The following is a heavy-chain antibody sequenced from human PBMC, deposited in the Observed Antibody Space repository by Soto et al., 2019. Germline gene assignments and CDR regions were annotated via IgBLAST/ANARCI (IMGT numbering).Heavy chain of an antibody. V-gene: IGHV3-23*01. CDR3: AKVGGYASSGLYYYMDA. J-gene: IGHJ6*03. D-gene: IGHD6-19*01. Sequence: EVQLLESGGGLVQPGGSLRLSCAASGFTFSSNAMRWVRQAPGKGLEWVSAISGRGGNTYYADSVKGRFTISRDNSKNTLYVQMNSLRAEGTAVYYCAKVGGYASSGLYYYMDAWGKATTVTVSS. CDR2: ISGRGGNT. CDR1: GFTFSSNA.